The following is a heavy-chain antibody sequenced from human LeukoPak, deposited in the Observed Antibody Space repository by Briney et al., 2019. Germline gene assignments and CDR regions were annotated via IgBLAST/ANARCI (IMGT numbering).Heavy chain of an antibody. CDR2: IVVGSGNT. D-gene: IGHD1-26*01. CDR3: AAGRGSYGWYYYGMDV. V-gene: IGHV1-58*01. Sequence: ASVKVSCKASGFTFTSSAVQWVRQARGQRLEWIGWIVVGSGNTNYAQKFQERVTITKDMSTSTAYMELSSLRSEDTAVYYCAAGRGSYGWYYYGMDVWGQGTTVTVSS. J-gene: IGHJ6*02. CDR1: GFTFTSSA.